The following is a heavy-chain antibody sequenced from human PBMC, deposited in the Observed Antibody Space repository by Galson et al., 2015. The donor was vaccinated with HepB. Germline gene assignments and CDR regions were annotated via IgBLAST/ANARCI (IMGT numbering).Heavy chain of an antibody. CDR2: INPNSGGT. J-gene: IGHJ6*02. V-gene: IGHV1-2*04. D-gene: IGHD2-15*01. Sequence: SVKVSCKASGYTFTGYYMHWVRQAPGQGLEWMGWINPNSGGTNYAQKFQGWVTMTRDTSISTAYMELSRLRSDDTAVYYCARGGLAATYYYYGMDVWGQGTLFT. CDR1: GYTFTGYY. CDR3: ARGGLAATYYYYGMDV.